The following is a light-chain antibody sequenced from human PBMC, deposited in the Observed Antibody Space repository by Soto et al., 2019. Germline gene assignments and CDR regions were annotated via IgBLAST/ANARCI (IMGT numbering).Light chain of an antibody. Sequence: EIVLTQSPGTLSLSPGERATLSCRASQSVSSSYLAWYQQKPGQAPRLLIYGASSRATGIPDRFSGSGSGTDFTLTISRLEPEDFAMYYCQQYEISPPITFGQGIRLEI. CDR3: QQYEISPPIT. V-gene: IGKV3-20*01. CDR2: GAS. J-gene: IGKJ5*01. CDR1: QSVSSSY.